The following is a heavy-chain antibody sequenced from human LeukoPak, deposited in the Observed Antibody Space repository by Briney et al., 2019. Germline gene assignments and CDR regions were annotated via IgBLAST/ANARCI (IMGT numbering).Heavy chain of an antibody. CDR1: GDTFSSYA. Sequence: ASVKVSCKASGDTFSSYAISWVRQAPGQGLEWMGGIIPIFGTANYAQKFQGRVTITADESTSTAYMELSSLRSEDTAVYYCARGGITMVRGVITPHYFDSWGQGTLVTVSS. CDR3: ARGGITMVRGVITPHYFDS. CDR2: IIPIFGTA. J-gene: IGHJ4*02. D-gene: IGHD3-10*01. V-gene: IGHV1-69*13.